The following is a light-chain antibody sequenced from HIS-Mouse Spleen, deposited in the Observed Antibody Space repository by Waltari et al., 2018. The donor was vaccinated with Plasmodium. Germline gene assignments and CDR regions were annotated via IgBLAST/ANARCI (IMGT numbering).Light chain of an antibody. CDR2: GAY. V-gene: IGKV3-15*01. CDR3: QQYNNWPPWT. J-gene: IGKJ1*01. CDR1: KSVSSN. Sequence: EIVMTQSPATLSVSPGERATLSCRASKSVSSNLAWYQQKPGQAPRLLIYGAYTSATGIPARFSGSGSGTEFTLTISSMQSEDFAVYYCQQYNNWPPWTFGQGTKVEIK.